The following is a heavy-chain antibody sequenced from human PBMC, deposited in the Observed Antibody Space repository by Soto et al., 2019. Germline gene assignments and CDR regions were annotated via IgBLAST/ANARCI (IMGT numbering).Heavy chain of an antibody. CDR3: ARVHVMVVAGSTFDY. J-gene: IGHJ4*01. V-gene: IGHV4-38-2*02. D-gene: IGHD6-19*01. Sequence: SETLSLTCTVSGYSISSGCYWAWIRQPPGKGPEWIASIYHGVTTFYNPSLKSRITISVDTSNNQFSLKLTSVTAADTAVYYCARVHVMVVAGSTFDYWGHATLVTFSS. CDR2: IYHGVTT. CDR1: GYSISSGCY.